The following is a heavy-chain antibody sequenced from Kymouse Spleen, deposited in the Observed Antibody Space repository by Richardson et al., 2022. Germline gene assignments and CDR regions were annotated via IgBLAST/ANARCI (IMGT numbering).Heavy chain of an antibody. D-gene: IGHD2-8*01. CDR1: GGSVSSGSYY. Sequence: QVQLQESGPGLVKPSETLSLTCTVSGGSVSSGSYYWSWIRQPPGKGLEWIGYIYYSGSTNYNPSLKSRVTISVDTSKNQFSLKLSSVTAADTAVYYCARVRGQPLLYPDYWGQGTLVTVSS. CDR2: IYYSGST. CDR3: ARVRGQPLLYPDY. V-gene: IGHV4-61*01. J-gene: IGHJ4*02.